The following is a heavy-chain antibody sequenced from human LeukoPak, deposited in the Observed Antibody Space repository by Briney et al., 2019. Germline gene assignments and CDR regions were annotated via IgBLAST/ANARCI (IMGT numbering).Heavy chain of an antibody. Sequence: SETLSLTCTVSGGSISSYDWSWIRQPPGKGLEWIGYIYYSGSTNYNPSLKSRVTISVDTSKNQFSLKLSSVTAADTAVYYCVSSPYGSGSAYDAFDIWGQGTMVTVSS. CDR2: IYYSGST. CDR3: VSSPYGSGSAYDAFDI. CDR1: GGSISSYD. D-gene: IGHD3-10*01. V-gene: IGHV4-59*01. J-gene: IGHJ3*02.